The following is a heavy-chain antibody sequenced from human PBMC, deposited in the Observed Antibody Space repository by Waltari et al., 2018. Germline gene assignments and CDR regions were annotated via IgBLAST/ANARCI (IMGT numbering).Heavy chain of an antibody. Sequence: EVQLVESGGVLVQPGGSLRLSCPASGFTCSSYWMHWVGQAPGKGLVWVSRINSDGTTSGYADSVRGRFTISRDNAKDTLFLQMNSLRAEDTAVYYCAELSSSAFDIWGQGTMVTVSS. D-gene: IGHD3-16*02. V-gene: IGHV3-74*01. CDR1: GFTCSSYW. CDR3: AELSSSAFDI. J-gene: IGHJ3*02. CDR2: INSDGTTS.